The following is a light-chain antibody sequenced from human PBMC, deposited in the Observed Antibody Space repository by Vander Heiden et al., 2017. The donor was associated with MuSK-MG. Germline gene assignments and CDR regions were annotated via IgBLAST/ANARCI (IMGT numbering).Light chain of an antibody. V-gene: IGKV1-33*01. CDR2: DAS. J-gene: IGKJ2*01. CDR3: QQHENLPPYT. Sequence: DIQMTQSPSSLSASVGDRVTITCQASQDISNYLNWYQQKPGKAPKLLIYDASNLETGVPSRFSGSGYGTDFTFTISSRQPEDIAPYYCQQHENLPPYTFGQGTKLEIK. CDR1: QDISNY.